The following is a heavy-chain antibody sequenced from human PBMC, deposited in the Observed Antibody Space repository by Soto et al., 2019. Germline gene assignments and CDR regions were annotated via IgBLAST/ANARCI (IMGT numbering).Heavy chain of an antibody. CDR1: SGSISSDNW. V-gene: IGHV4-4*02. Sequence: QVQLQESGPGLVKPSGTLSLTCAASSGSISSDNWCSWFRQPPGKGLEYIGEIYHSGSTNYNPSLKSRVTISVDKSKNQFSLKLSSVTAADTAVYYCARRPTTVTTDYFDYWGQGTLVTVSS. J-gene: IGHJ4*02. CDR2: IYHSGST. D-gene: IGHD4-17*01. CDR3: ARRPTTVTTDYFDY.